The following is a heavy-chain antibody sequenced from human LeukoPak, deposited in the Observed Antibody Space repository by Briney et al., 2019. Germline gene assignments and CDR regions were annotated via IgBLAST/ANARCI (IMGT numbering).Heavy chain of an antibody. CDR3: AKAQVPDFWSGYYYYGLDV. CDR1: GFTFSSYD. D-gene: IGHD3-3*01. Sequence: PGGSLRLSGAASGFTFSSYDMNWVRQAPGKGPEWVSDISGRGGSTNYADSVKGRFTISRDNSKNTLFLQMNSLRAEDTAIYYCAKAQVPDFWSGYYYYGLDVWGQGTTVTVSS. CDR2: ISGRGGST. J-gene: IGHJ6*02. V-gene: IGHV3-23*01.